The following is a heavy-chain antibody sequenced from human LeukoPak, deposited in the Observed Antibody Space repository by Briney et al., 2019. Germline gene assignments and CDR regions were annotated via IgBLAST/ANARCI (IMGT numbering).Heavy chain of an antibody. CDR1: GGSFSGYY. J-gene: IGHJ4*02. Sequence: SETLSLTCAVYGGSFSGYYWSWIRQPPGKGLEWIGEINHSGSTNYNPSLKSRVTISVDTSKNQFSLKLSSVTAADTAVYYCARDRRSSYYFDYWGQGTLVTVSS. CDR3: ARDRRSSYYFDY. V-gene: IGHV4-34*01. D-gene: IGHD6-6*01. CDR2: INHSGST.